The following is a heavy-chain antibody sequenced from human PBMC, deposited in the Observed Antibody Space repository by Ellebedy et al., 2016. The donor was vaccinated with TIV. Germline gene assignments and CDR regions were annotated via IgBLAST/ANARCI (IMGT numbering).Heavy chain of an antibody. CDR1: GFTFSSYW. CDR3: ARDFRVRGDGMDV. Sequence: GESLKISCAASGFTFSSYWMSWVRQAPGKGPEWVANIKQDGSEKYYVDSVKGRFTLSRDNAKNSLYLQMNSLRAEDTAVYYCARDFRVRGDGMDVWGQGTTVTVSS. CDR2: IKQDGSEK. J-gene: IGHJ6*02. D-gene: IGHD3-10*01. V-gene: IGHV3-7*01.